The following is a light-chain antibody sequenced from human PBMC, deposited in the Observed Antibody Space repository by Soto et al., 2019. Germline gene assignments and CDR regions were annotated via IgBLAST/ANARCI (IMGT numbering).Light chain of an antibody. CDR2: TAS. V-gene: IGKV1-39*01. CDR3: EQRYSTTRT. Sequence: SRSFPSHSIIARLTITFRASQTISRYLNWYQQKQGKAPKXXIYTASNLQSGVPSRFSGNESGTDGTIPLSSLKSEDGATNDGEQRYSTTRTFGQGTRLEIK. J-gene: IGKJ5*01. CDR1: QTISRY.